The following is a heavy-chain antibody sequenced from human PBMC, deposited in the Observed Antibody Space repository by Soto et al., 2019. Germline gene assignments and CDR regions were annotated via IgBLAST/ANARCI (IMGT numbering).Heavy chain of an antibody. V-gene: IGHV5-51*01. CDR2: IHPGDFDT. CDR3: TRPATAFSPAFDI. Sequence: RQXPGKGLEWMGIIHPGDFDTRYSPSFQGQVTISADKSINTAYLQWRSLKASDTAMYYCTRPATAFSPAFDIWGQGTMVTVSS. J-gene: IGHJ3*02.